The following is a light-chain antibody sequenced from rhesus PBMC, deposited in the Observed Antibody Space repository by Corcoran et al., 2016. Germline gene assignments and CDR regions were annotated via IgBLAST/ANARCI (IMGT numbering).Light chain of an antibody. V-gene: IGKV1-22*01. CDR3: QHYGSRPLYS. CDR1: QDIISW. J-gene: IGKJ2*01. Sequence: DIQMTQSPSSLSASVGDTVTITCRASQDIISWLAWYPQKPGKAPKLLIYKASNLQSGVPSRFSGSGSGTDFPLTISRLQSEDFATYYCQHYGSRPLYSFGQGTKVEI. CDR2: KAS.